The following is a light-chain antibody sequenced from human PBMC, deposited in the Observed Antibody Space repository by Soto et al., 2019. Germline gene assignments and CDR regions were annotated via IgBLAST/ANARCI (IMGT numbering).Light chain of an antibody. V-gene: IGLV2-14*03. CDR3: VSYTSSTTYV. CDR1: SSDVGGSNF. Sequence: QSALTQPASVSDSPGQSITISCTGTSSDVGGSNFVSWYQQHPGKPPKLIIYDVANRPSGVSNRFSGSKSGSTASLIISRPQTEDEPDYYCVSYTSSTTYVCGTGTKGTVL. J-gene: IGLJ1*01. CDR2: DVA.